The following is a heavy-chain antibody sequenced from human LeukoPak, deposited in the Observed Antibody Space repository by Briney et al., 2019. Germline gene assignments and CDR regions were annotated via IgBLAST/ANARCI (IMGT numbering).Heavy chain of an antibody. D-gene: IGHD5-18*01. CDR1: GGSISNYH. J-gene: IGHJ4*02. Sequence: SETLSLTCTVSGGSISNYHWSWIRQSPGKGLEWIGHIYSSGTTNYNPSLKSRVSISMDTSNTQVSLKVNSVTAADTAVYYCAREGGGYSYGFDYWGQGTLVTVSS. CDR3: AREGGGYSYGFDY. CDR2: IYSSGTT. V-gene: IGHV4-59*01.